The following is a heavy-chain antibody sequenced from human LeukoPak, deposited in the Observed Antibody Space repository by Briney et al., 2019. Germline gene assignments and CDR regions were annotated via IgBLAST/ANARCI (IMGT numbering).Heavy chain of an antibody. CDR3: TGAARRGAFDI. J-gene: IGHJ3*02. CDR2: IWYDGSNK. CDR1: GFIFNNFG. V-gene: IGHV3-30*02. D-gene: IGHD6-25*01. Sequence: GGSLRLSCAASGFIFNNFGMHWVRQAPGKGLEWVAFIWYDGSNKYYADSVKGRFTISRDNAKNSLYLQMNSLRAEDTAVYYCTGAARRGAFDIWGQGTMVTVSS.